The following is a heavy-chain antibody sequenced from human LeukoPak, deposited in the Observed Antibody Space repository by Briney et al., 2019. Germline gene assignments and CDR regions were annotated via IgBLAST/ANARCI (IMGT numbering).Heavy chain of an antibody. CDR2: MNPNSGNT. V-gene: IGHV1-8*01. D-gene: IGHD1-26*01. CDR1: GYTFTSYD. J-gene: IGHJ5*02. CDR3: ARGSGSYYWFDP. Sequence: GASVKVSSKASGYTFTSYDINWVRQATGQGLEWMGWMNPNSGNTGYAQKFQGRVTMTRNTSISTAYMELSSLRSEDTAVYYCARGSGSYYWFDPWGQGTLVTVSS.